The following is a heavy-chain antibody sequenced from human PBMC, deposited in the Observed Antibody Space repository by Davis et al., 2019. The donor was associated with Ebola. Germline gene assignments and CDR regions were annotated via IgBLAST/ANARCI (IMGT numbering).Heavy chain of an antibody. V-gene: IGHV1-69*13. J-gene: IGHJ5*02. CDR2: IIPIFGTA. CDR3: ARDSGAVAAEPYNWFDP. Sequence: SVKVSCKASGGTFSSYAISWVRQAPGQGLEWMGGIIPIFGTANYAQKFQGRVTITADESTRTAYMELSSLRSEDTAVYYCARDSGAVAAEPYNWFDPWGQGTLVTVSS. D-gene: IGHD6-19*01. CDR1: GGTFSSYA.